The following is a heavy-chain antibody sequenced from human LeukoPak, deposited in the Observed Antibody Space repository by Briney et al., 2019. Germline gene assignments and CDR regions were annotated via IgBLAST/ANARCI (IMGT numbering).Heavy chain of an antibody. CDR2: INPSSGGT. J-gene: IGHJ5*02. CDR3: ARSYSGSYYSSWFDP. Sequence: GASVKVSCKASRYTFTGYYMHWVRQAPGQGLEWMGWINPSSGGTNYAQKFQGRVTMTRDTSISTAYMELSRLRSDDTAVYYCARSYSGSYYSSWFDPWGQGTLVTVSS. V-gene: IGHV1-2*02. CDR1: RYTFTGYY. D-gene: IGHD1-26*01.